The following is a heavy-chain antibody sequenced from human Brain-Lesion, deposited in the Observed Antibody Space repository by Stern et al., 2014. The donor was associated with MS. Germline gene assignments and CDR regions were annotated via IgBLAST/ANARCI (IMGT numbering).Heavy chain of an antibody. CDR1: GGSISRGDYF. CDR2: FSPSGCT. CDR3: ARDGVVRGVTYNWFDP. V-gene: IGHV4-31*03. D-gene: IGHD3-10*01. Sequence: VQLVESGPGLVKPSQTLSLTCTASGGSISRGDYFWSWIRQFPGKGLESIGYFSPSGCTYYDPSLKSRLTISMDTSKSQFSLKLTSVTAADTAVYYCARDGVVRGVTYNWFDPWGQGTLVTVSS. J-gene: IGHJ5*02.